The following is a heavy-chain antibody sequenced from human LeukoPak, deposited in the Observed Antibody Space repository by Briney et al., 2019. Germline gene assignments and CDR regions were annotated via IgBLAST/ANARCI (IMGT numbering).Heavy chain of an antibody. Sequence: GASVKVSCKASGYTFTSYGISWVRQAPGQGLEWMGWISAYNGNTNYAQKLQGRVTMTTDTSTSTVYMELRSLRSDDTAVYYCARGIDSASPPLGTFEIWGQGTMVTVSS. V-gene: IGHV1-18*01. CDR3: ARGIDSASPPLGTFEI. J-gene: IGHJ3*02. D-gene: IGHD1-26*01. CDR2: ISAYNGNT. CDR1: GYTFTSYG.